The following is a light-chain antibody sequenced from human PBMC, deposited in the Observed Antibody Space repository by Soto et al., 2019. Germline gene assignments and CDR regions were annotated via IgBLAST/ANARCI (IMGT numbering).Light chain of an antibody. Sequence: DIQMTQSPSTLSASLGDRVTITCRASQSISNWLAWYQQKPGKAPKLLIYKTSNLDSGVPSRFSGSGSGTEFSLTISSLQPDDFATYYCQQYKSFSLTFGGGTRVEVK. CDR2: KTS. V-gene: IGKV1-5*03. CDR1: QSISNW. CDR3: QQYKSFSLT. J-gene: IGKJ4*01.